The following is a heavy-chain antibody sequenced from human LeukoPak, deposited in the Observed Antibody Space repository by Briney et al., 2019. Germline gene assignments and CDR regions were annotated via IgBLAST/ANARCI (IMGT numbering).Heavy chain of an antibody. D-gene: IGHD3-10*01. V-gene: IGHV3-30*01. Sequence: GRSLRLSCAASGFQFRTYAMHWVRQAPGKGREWLAIISYDGSNEYYADSVKGRFTVSRDNSEDTLSLQMNSLRPEDTAVYFCARGYSLDSGSFDYWGQGTLVTVSS. CDR2: ISYDGSNE. CDR1: GFQFRTYA. J-gene: IGHJ4*02. CDR3: ARGYSLDSGSFDY.